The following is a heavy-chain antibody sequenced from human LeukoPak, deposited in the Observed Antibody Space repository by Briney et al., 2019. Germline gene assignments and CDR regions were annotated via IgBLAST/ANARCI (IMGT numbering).Heavy chain of an antibody. CDR1: GYTLTAYY. CDR2: INPNNGGT. J-gene: IGHJ4*02. D-gene: IGHD1-26*01. Sequence: ASVRVSCKASGYTLTAYYIHWVRQAPGQGLEWMGWINPNNGGTHYAQKFQGRVTLTRDSSISTAYMEVRSLRSDDTAVYYCARSSRGDYWGQGTQVTVSS. CDR3: ARSSRGDY. V-gene: IGHV1-2*02.